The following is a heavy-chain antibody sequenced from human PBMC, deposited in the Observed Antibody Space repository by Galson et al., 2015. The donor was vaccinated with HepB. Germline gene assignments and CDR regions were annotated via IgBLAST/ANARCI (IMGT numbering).Heavy chain of an antibody. CDR3: ARLYSTTWYVDY. Sequence: LSLPCTVSGGSISRHYWPWIRQSPGQGLKWLAYMYHTGSTRYNPSLMSRVTISMDTSTNQFSLRLGSVTAADTGVYFCARLYSTTWYVDYWGQGALVTVSS. CDR1: GGSISRHY. J-gene: IGHJ4*02. V-gene: IGHV4-59*08. CDR2: MYHTGST. D-gene: IGHD6-13*01.